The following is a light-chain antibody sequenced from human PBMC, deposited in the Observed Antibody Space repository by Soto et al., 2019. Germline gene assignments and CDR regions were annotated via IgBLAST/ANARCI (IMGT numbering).Light chain of an antibody. CDR1: QTSGSN. V-gene: IGKV3-15*01. J-gene: IGKJ1*01. CDR3: QQYNTWPPTWT. CDR2: DAS. Sequence: EIVMTQSPVTLAVSPGERATLSCRASQTSGSNLAWYQQKHGQPPRLLIYDASTRATDVPARFTGSGSATEFTLTIRSLQSEDFALYYCQQYNTWPPTWTFGQGPEVDIK.